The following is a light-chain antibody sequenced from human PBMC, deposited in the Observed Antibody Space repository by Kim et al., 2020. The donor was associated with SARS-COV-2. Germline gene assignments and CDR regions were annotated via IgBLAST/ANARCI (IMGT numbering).Light chain of an antibody. J-gene: IGLJ1*01. CDR2: LNSDGSH. Sequence: PVLTQSPSASASLGASVKLTCTLSSGHSSYAIAWHQQQPEKGPRYLMKLNSDGSHSKGDGIPDRFSGSSSGAERYLTISSLQSEDEADYYCQTWGTGVFGTGTQLTVL. CDR1: SGHSSYA. CDR3: QTWGTGV. V-gene: IGLV4-69*01.